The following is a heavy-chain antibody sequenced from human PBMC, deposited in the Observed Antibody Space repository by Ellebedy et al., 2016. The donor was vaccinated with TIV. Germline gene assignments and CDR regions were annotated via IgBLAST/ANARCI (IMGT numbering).Heavy chain of an antibody. D-gene: IGHD3-22*01. CDR3: AKGRGGGSDSSAPRYYFDY. J-gene: IGHJ4*02. V-gene: IGHV3-23*01. Sequence: GESLKISCAASGFTFSSYAMSWVRQAPGKGLEWVSTISSTGSRTYYADSVEGRFTISSDNSKKTLYLQMNSLRAEDTAIYYCAKGRGGGSDSSAPRYYFDYWGLGTLVTVSS. CDR2: ISSTGSRT. CDR1: GFTFSSYA.